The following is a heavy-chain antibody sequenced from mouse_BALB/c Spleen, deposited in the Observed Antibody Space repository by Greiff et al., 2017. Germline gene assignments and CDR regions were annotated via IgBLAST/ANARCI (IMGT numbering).Heavy chain of an antibody. CDR2: ISDGGSYT. CDR3: ARAGIYYDYLYAMDY. J-gene: IGHJ4*01. CDR1: GFTFSDYY. Sequence: EVQVVESGGGLVKPGGSLKLSCAASGFTFSDYYMYWVRQTPEKRLEWVATISDGGSYTYYPESVKGRFTISRDNAKNNLYLQMSSLKSEDTAMYYCARAGIYYDYLYAMDYWGQGTSVTVSS. V-gene: IGHV5-4*02. D-gene: IGHD2-4*01.